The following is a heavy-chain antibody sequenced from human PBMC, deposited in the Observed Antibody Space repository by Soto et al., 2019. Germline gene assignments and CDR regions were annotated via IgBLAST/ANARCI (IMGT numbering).Heavy chain of an antibody. CDR3: VRHRASYDCTDYPHF. CDR2: ISYDGSKE. D-gene: IGHD3-22*01. J-gene: IGHJ4*02. CDR1: GFTFSSYA. V-gene: IGHV3-30-3*01. Sequence: QVQVVESGGGVVQPGRSLRLSCAASGFTFSSYAMHWVRQAPGKGLEWVALISYDGSKEYYADSMKGRFTSSRDNSXXTLYRQLNCRRAEDTAIYYCVRHRASYDCTDYPHFWGQGTPVPVSS.